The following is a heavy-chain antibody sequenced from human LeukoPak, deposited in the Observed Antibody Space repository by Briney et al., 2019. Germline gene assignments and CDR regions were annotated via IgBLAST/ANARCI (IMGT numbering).Heavy chain of an antibody. CDR2: ISSSSSYI. CDR3: ARRDDILTRAVYY. Sequence: GGSLRVSCEASGFTFSSYSMNWVRQAPGKGLEWVSSISSSSSYIYYADSVKGRLTISRDNAKNSLYLPMNSLRAEDTAVYYCARRDDILTRAVYYWGQGTLVTVSS. V-gene: IGHV3-21*01. D-gene: IGHD3-9*01. CDR1: GFTFSSYS. J-gene: IGHJ4*02.